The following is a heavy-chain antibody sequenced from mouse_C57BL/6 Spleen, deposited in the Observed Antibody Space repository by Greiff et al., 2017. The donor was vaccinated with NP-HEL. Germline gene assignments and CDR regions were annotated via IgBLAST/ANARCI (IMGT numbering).Heavy chain of an antibody. CDR2: IYPGDGDT. V-gene: IGHV1-82*01. Sequence: QVQLQQSGPELVKPGASVKISCKASGYAFSSSWMNWVKQRPGKGLEWIGRIYPGDGDTNYNGKFKGKATLTADKSSSTAYMQLSSLTSEDSAVYFCARTYYGTGWYFDVWGTGTTVTVSS. CDR3: ARTYYGTGWYFDV. D-gene: IGHD1-1*01. J-gene: IGHJ1*03. CDR1: GYAFSSSW.